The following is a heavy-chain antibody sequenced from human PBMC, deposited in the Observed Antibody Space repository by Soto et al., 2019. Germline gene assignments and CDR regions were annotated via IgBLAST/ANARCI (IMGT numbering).Heavy chain of an antibody. D-gene: IGHD3-16*01. J-gene: IGHJ4*02. CDR2: ISGSGGST. CDR3: AKRPPRGVGGVMAPSFDY. V-gene: IGHV3-23*01. Sequence: EVQLLESGGGLVQPGGSLRLSCAASGFTFSSYAMSWVRQAPGKGLEWVSAISGSGGSTYYADSVKGRFTISRDNPKNTLYLQMNSLRAEDTAVYYCAKRPPRGVGGVMAPSFDYWGQGTLVTLS. CDR1: GFTFSSYA.